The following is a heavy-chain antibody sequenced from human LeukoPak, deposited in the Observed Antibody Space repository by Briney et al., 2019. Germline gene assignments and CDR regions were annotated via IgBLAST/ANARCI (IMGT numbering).Heavy chain of an antibody. CDR1: GFTFSSYG. Sequence: GRSLRLSCAASGFTFSSYGMHWVRQAPGKGLEWVAVIWYDGSNKYYADSVKGRFTISRDNSKNTLYPQMNSLRAEDTAVYYCARDRVGYYDFWRGLYFDYWGQGTLVTVSS. V-gene: IGHV3-33*01. D-gene: IGHD3-3*01. CDR3: ARDRVGYYDFWRGLYFDY. CDR2: IWYDGSNK. J-gene: IGHJ4*02.